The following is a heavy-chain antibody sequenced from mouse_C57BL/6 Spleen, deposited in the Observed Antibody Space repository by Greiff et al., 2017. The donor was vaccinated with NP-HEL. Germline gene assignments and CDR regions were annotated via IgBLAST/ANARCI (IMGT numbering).Heavy chain of an antibody. V-gene: IGHV5-6*01. CDR1: GFTFSSYG. CDR3: ARHSPFITTGYFDV. Sequence: EVKLVESGGDLVKPGGSLKLSCAASGFTFSSYGMSWVRQTPDKRLEWVATISSGGSYTYYPDSVKGRFTISRDNAKNTLYLQMSSLKSEDTAMYYCARHSPFITTGYFDVWGTGTTVTVSS. D-gene: IGHD1-1*01. CDR2: ISSGGSYT. J-gene: IGHJ1*03.